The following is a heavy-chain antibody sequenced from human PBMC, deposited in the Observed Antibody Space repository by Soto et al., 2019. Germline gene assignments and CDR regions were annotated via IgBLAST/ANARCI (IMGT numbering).Heavy chain of an antibody. CDR3: ARTRGQLPGVYYFDF. CDR1: VSSLPNTKMG. J-gene: IGHJ4*02. Sequence: GSGPPLVNPTETLTMPCTVSVSSLPNTKMGVSWIRQPPGKALEWLALIFANGEESYNTSLKTRLTISKDTSNSQVVLTMANMDPVDTATYYCARTRGQLPGVYYFDFWGQGTPVTVSS. V-gene: IGHV2-26*01. D-gene: IGHD3-10*01. CDR2: IFANGEE.